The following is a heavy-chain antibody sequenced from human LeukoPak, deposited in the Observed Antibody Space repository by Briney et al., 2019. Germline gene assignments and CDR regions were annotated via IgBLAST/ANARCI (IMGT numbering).Heavy chain of an antibody. CDR2: ISYDGSNK. J-gene: IGHJ4*02. CDR3: ARDKGIAVAGTGFEDY. Sequence: GGSLRLSYAASGFTFSSYAMHWVRQAPGKGLEWVAVISYDGSNKYYAGSVKGRFTISRDNSKNTLYLQMNSLRAEDTAVYYCARDKGIAVAGTGFEDYWGQGTLVTVSS. D-gene: IGHD6-19*01. V-gene: IGHV3-30-3*01. CDR1: GFTFSSYA.